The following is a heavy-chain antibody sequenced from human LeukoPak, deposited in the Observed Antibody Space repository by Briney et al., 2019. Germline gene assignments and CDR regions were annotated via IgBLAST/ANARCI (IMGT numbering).Heavy chain of an antibody. J-gene: IGHJ5*02. CDR3: ARAGIVVVHYEDWEWFDP. CDR1: GYIFTGYY. D-gene: IGHD2-2*01. Sequence: ASVKVSCKASGYIFTGYYMHWVRQAPGQGLEWMGWINPNSGGTNYAQKFQGRVTMTRDTSISTAYMELSRLRSDDTAVYYCARAGIVVVHYEDWEWFDPWGQGTLVTVSS. CDR2: INPNSGGT. V-gene: IGHV1-2*02.